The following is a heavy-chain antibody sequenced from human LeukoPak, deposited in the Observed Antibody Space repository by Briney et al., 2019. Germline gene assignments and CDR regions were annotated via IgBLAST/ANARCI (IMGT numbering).Heavy chain of an antibody. V-gene: IGHV1-2*02. D-gene: IGHD1-26*01. CDR1: GYTFTGYY. CDR2: INPNSGGT. J-gene: IGHJ5*02. CDR3: ARAGLYSGSYYWSDP. Sequence: ASVKVSCKASGYTFTGYYMHWVRQAPGQGLEWMGWINPNSGGTNYAQKFQGRVTMTRDTSISTAYMELSRQRSDDTAVYYCARAGLYSGSYYWSDPWGQGTLVTVSS.